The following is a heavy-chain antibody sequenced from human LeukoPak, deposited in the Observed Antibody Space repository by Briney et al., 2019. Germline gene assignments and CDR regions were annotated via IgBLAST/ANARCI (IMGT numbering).Heavy chain of an antibody. Sequence: GGSLRLSCAASGFTFSSYAMSWVRQAPGEGLEWVSPISGSGGSRYYADSVKGRFTISRDNSKNTLYLQMNSLRAEDTAVYYCAKYEIMTTGTSGDYWGQGTLVTVSS. J-gene: IGHJ4*02. D-gene: IGHD4-17*01. CDR2: ISGSGGSR. CDR1: GFTFSSYA. V-gene: IGHV3-23*01. CDR3: AKYEIMTTGTSGDY.